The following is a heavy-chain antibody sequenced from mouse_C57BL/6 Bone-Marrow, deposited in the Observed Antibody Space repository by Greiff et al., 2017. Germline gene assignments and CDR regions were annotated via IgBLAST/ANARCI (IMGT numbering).Heavy chain of an antibody. J-gene: IGHJ4*01. CDR1: GFTFSSYA. Sequence: EVMLVESGGGLVKPGGSLKLSCAASGFTFSSYAMSWVRQTPEKRLEWVATISDGGSYTYYPDNVKGRFTISRDNAKNNLYLQMSHLKSEDTAMYYCARDLKDYWGQGTSVTVSS. V-gene: IGHV5-4*01. CDR2: ISDGGSYT. CDR3: ARDLKDY.